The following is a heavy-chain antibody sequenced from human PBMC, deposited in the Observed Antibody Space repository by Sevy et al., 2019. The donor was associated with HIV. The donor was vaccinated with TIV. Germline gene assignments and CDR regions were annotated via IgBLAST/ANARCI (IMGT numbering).Heavy chain of an antibody. Sequence: GGSLRLSCVASGFIFNNAWMNWVRQAPGKGLEWVGRIKSNIDGGTTDYAARVRGRFTILRDDSKNTLYLQMNSLKTEDKAVYYCTTTSPVTAQGRAVLASRRYYFYGMDVWGQGTTVTVSS. CDR2: IKSNIDGGTT. V-gene: IGHV3-15*07. J-gene: IGHJ6*02. CDR3: TTTSPVTAQGRAVLASRRYYFYGMDV. D-gene: IGHD6-6*01. CDR1: GFIFNNAW.